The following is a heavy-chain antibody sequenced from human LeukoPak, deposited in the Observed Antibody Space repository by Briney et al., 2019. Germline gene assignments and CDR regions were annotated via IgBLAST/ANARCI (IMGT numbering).Heavy chain of an antibody. CDR2: ISGSGGSK. J-gene: IGHJ4*02. D-gene: IGHD3-3*01. Sequence: GGSLRLSCAACGFTFSSYAMRWVRQAPGKGVEGVSAISGSGGSKYYAGSVKGRFTISRDNAKNSLYLQMNSLRAEDTAVYYCARVPYYDFWSGFDYWGQGTLVTVSS. CDR1: GFTFSSYA. V-gene: IGHV3-23*01. CDR3: ARVPYYDFWSGFDY.